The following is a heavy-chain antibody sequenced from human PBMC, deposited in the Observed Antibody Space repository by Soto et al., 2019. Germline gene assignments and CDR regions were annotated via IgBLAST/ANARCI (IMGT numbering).Heavy chain of an antibody. CDR1: GFTIDDYT. CDR2: ISWDGGST. Sequence: TGGSLRLSCAASGFTIDDYTMHWVRQAPGKGLEWVSLISWDGGSTYYADSVKGRFTISRDNSKNSLYLQMNSLRTEDTALYYCAKDGNSGSYYLFDYWGQGTLDTVSS. J-gene: IGHJ4*02. V-gene: IGHV3-43*01. CDR3: AKDGNSGSYYLFDY. D-gene: IGHD1-26*01.